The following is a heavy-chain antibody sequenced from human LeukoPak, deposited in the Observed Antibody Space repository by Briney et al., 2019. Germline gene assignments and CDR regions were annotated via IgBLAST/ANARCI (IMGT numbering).Heavy chain of an antibody. D-gene: IGHD4-17*01. Sequence: GGSLRLSCAASGFTFSNYAMSWVRQAPGKGLEWVSSISSSADNTYHADSVKGRFTISRDNSKNTLYLQMNSLRAEDTAVYYCAKASYGEGDYWGQGTLVTVSS. CDR2: ISSSADNT. CDR3: AKASYGEGDY. CDR1: GFTFSNYA. V-gene: IGHV3-23*01. J-gene: IGHJ4*02.